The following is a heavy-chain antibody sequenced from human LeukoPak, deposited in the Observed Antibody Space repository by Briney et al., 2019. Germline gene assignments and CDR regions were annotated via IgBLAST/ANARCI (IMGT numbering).Heavy chain of an antibody. CDR2: INPSGGST. CDR3: ARDQSSQGDWFDP. CDR1: GGTFSSYA. Sequence: GASVKVSCKASGGTFSSYAISWVRQAPGQGLEWMGIINPSGGSTSYAQKFQGRVTMTRDTSTSTVYMELSSLRSEDTAVYYCARDQSSQGDWFDPWGQGTLVTVSS. V-gene: IGHV1-46*01. J-gene: IGHJ5*02.